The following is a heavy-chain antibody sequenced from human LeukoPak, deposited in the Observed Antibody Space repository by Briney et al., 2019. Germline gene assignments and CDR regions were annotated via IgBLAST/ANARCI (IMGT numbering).Heavy chain of an antibody. CDR1: GDSVSSNSAA. D-gene: IGHD2-8*02. Sequence: SQTLSLTCAISGDSVSSNSAAWNWIRQSPSRGLEWLGRTYYTSKWYNDYAVSVKSRIAINPDTSKNQFSLQLNSVTPEDTAVYYCAIRPIFSGRYWNWFDPWGQGTLVTVSS. J-gene: IGHJ5*02. CDR2: TYYTSKWYN. V-gene: IGHV6-1*01. CDR3: AIRPIFSGRYWNWFDP.